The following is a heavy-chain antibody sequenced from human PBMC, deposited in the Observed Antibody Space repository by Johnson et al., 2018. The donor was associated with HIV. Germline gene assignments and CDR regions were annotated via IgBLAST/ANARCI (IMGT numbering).Heavy chain of an antibody. J-gene: IGHJ3*02. CDR2: IRYDGSNK. CDR3: ARGRYGRMTTVAAAAFDI. Sequence: VQLVESGGSLVQPGGSLTLSCAASGLTFSNFYMTWVRQAPGTGLEWVAFIRYDGSNKYYADSVKGRFPISRDNAKNSLYLQMNSLRAEDTAWYYRARGRYGRMTTVAAAAFDIWGQGTMVTVSS. V-gene: IGHV3-7*04. D-gene: IGHD4-23*01. CDR1: GLTFSNFY.